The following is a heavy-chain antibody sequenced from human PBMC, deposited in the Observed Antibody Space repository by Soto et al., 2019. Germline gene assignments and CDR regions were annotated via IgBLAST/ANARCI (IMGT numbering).Heavy chain of an antibody. Sequence: PSETLSLTCTVSGGSISSSSYYWGWIRQPPGKGLEWIGSIYYSGSTYYNPSLKSRVTISVDTSKNQFSLKLSSVTAADTAVYYCARLRPLDAFDIWGQGTMVTVSS. D-gene: IGHD4-17*01. V-gene: IGHV4-39*01. J-gene: IGHJ3*02. CDR1: GGSISSSSYY. CDR2: IYYSGST. CDR3: ARLRPLDAFDI.